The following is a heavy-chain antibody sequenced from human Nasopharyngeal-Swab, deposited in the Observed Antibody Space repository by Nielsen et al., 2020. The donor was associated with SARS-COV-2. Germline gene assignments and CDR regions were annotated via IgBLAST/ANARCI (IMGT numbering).Heavy chain of an antibody. CDR1: GVTLSSYL. D-gene: IGHD6-13*01. V-gene: IGHV3-7*01. Sequence: GESLKISCAGSGVTLSSYLMSWVRQDPGKGLEWVANIKPDGSETYYVDSVKGRFTISRDNAKNSLYLQMNSLRAEDTAVFYCARLSIATAGVDFWGQGTLVTVSS. CDR3: ARLSIATAGVDF. J-gene: IGHJ4*02. CDR2: IKPDGSET.